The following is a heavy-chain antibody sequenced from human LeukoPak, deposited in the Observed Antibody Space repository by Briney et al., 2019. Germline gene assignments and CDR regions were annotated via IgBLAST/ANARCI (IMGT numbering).Heavy chain of an antibody. CDR3: AREVATLTDGFDI. Sequence: GGSLRLSCAASGFTVSSNYMSWVRQAPGKGLEWVAIISSEGSSKYYADSVKGRFTIARDNSKNTLYLQMNSLRIEDTAVYYCAREVATLTDGFDIWGQGTMVTVSP. V-gene: IGHV3-30*03. J-gene: IGHJ3*02. CDR1: GFTVSSNY. CDR2: ISSEGSSK. D-gene: IGHD5-12*01.